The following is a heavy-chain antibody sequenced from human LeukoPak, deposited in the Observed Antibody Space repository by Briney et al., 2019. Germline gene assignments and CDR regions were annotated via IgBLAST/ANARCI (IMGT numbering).Heavy chain of an antibody. CDR2: INPNTGGT. D-gene: IGHD6-19*01. CDR1: GYTFTGYY. CDR3: AREGPYSSGWPDFDH. V-gene: IGHV1-2*02. Sequence: GASVKVSCKTSGYTFTGYYIHWVRQAPGQGLEWMGWINPNTGGTNNAQQFQGRVTMTRDTSITTAYMEVSSLRSDDTAVYYCAREGPYSSGWPDFDHWGQGTLVTVSS. J-gene: IGHJ4*02.